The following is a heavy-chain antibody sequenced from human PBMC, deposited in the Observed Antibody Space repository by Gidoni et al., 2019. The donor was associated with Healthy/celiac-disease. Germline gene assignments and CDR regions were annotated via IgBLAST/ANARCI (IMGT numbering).Heavy chain of an antibody. CDR2: SSSSSSYI. V-gene: IGHV3-21*01. Sequence: EVQLVESGGGLVKPGGCLRLYCATSGFPFSSYSMTWRRQAPGKGLQWVSSSSSSSSYIYYADSVKGRFTICRDNAKNSLYLQMNSLRAEDTAVYYCARDYTASLDYYGMDVWGQGTTVTVSS. J-gene: IGHJ6*02. CDR3: ARDYTASLDYYGMDV. D-gene: IGHD5-18*01. CDR1: GFPFSSYS.